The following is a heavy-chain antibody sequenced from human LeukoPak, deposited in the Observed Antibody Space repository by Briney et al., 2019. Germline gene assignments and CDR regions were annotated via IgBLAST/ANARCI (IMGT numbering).Heavy chain of an antibody. Sequence: SGGSLRLSCAASGFTFSRYWMHWVRQAPGKGLEWVAVISYDGYNEYYAASVKGRFTISRDNSKNILYLQLNTLRAEDTAVYYCAKSYWELPYFDYWGQGTLVTVSS. CDR2: ISYDGYNE. J-gene: IGHJ4*02. V-gene: IGHV3-30*18. D-gene: IGHD1-26*01. CDR1: GFTFSRYW. CDR3: AKSYWELPYFDY.